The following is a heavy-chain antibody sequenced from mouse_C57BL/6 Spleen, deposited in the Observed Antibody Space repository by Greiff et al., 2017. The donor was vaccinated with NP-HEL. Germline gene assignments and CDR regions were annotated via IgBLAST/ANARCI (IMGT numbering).Heavy chain of an antibody. Sequence: EVHLVESGEGLVKPGGSLKLSCAASGFTFSSYAMSWVRQTPEKRLEWVAYISSGGDYIYYADTVKGRFTISRDNARNTLYLQMSSLKSEDTAMYYCTRIPIYYDYDGIAYWGQGTLVTVSA. CDR1: GFTFSSYA. V-gene: IGHV5-9-1*02. J-gene: IGHJ3*01. CDR3: TRIPIYYDYDGIAY. CDR2: ISSGGDYI. D-gene: IGHD2-4*01.